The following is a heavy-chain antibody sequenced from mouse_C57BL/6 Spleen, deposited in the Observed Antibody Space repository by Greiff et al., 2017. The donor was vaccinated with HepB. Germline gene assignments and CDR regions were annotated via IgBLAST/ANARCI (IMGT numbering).Heavy chain of an antibody. V-gene: IGHV6-3*01. CDR3: TGYWFAY. CDR1: GFTFSNYW. J-gene: IGHJ3*01. Sequence: EVKLMESGGGLVQPGGSMKLSCVASGFTFSNYWMNWVRQSPEKGLEWVAQIRLKSDNYATHYVESVKGRFTISRDDSKSSVYLQMNNLRAEDTGIYYCTGYWFAYWGQGTLVTVSA. CDR2: IRLKSDNYAT.